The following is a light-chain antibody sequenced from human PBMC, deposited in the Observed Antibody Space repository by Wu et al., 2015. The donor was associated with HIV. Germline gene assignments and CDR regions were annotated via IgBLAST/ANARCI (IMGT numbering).Light chain of an antibody. CDR1: QSVSSN. J-gene: IGKJ4*01. Sequence: EIVMTQSPATLSVSPGERATLSCRVSQSVSSNLAWYQQKPGQAPRLLIYGASIRATGIPTRFSGSGSGTEFTLTIGSLQPEDFAVYYRQHYNNWPLTFGGGTKVEIK. CDR3: QHYNNWPLT. CDR2: GAS. V-gene: IGKV3-15*01.